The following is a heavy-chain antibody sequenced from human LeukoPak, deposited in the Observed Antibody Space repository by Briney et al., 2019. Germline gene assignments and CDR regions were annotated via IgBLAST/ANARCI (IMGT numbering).Heavy chain of an antibody. CDR3: ARVLGAHRYGSIEH. V-gene: IGHV1-46*01. J-gene: IGHJ4*02. CDR1: GYTFTTYY. Sequence: ASVKVSCKASGYTFTTYYMHWVRQAPGQGLEWMGIINPSSGSTSYAQKFQGRVTMTRDTSTSTVYMELSSLRSEDTAIYYCARVLGAHRYGSIEHWGQGTLVTVSS. D-gene: IGHD5-18*01. CDR2: INPSSGST.